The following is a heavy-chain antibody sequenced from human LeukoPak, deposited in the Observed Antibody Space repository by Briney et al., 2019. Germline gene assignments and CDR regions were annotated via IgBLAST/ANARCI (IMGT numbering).Heavy chain of an antibody. CDR2: ISYDGSNK. V-gene: IGHV3-30-3*01. D-gene: IGHD3-3*02. Sequence: PGGSLRLSCAASGFTFSSYAIHWVRQAPGKGLEWVAVISYDGSNKYYADSVKGRFTISRDNSKNTLYLQMNSLRAEDTAVYYCAKVPPVALLAPPDYWGQGTLVTVSS. CDR1: GFTFSSYA. J-gene: IGHJ4*02. CDR3: AKVPPVALLAPPDY.